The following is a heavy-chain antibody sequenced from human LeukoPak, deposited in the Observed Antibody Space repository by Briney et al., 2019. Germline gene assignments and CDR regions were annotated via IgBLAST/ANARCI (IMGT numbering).Heavy chain of an antibody. V-gene: IGHV3-21*01. CDR3: AREAVYSGSNYYYGMDV. CDR1: GFTFSSYS. Sequence: GGSLRLSCAASGFTFSSYSMNWVRQAPGKGLEWVSSISSSSSYIYYADSVKGRFTISRDNAKNSLYLRMNSLRAEDTAVYYCAREAVYSGSNYYYGMDVWGEGTTVTVSS. CDR2: ISSSSSYI. J-gene: IGHJ6*04. D-gene: IGHD5-12*01.